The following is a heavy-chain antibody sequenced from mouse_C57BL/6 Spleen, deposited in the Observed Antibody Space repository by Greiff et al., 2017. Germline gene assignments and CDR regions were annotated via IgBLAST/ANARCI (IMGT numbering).Heavy chain of an antibody. Sequence: VQLQQPGAELVMPGASVKLSCKASGYTFTSYWMHWVKQRPGQGLEWIGEIDPSDSYTNYNQKFKGKSTLTADKSSSTAYMQLSSLTSEDSAVYYCARWDYYGRYFDYWGQGTTLTVSS. D-gene: IGHD1-1*01. CDR3: ARWDYYGRYFDY. V-gene: IGHV1-69*01. CDR2: IDPSDSYT. J-gene: IGHJ2*01. CDR1: GYTFTSYW.